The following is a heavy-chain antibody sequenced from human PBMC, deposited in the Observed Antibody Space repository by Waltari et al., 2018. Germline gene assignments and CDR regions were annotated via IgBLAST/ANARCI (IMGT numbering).Heavy chain of an antibody. Sequence: QVQLVQSGAEVKKPGASVKVSCKASGYTFTSYYMHWVRQAPGKGLEWVAVIWYDGSNKYYADSVKGRFTISRDNSKNTLYLQMNSLRAEDTAVYYCAKARRLEYSSSPDYWGQGTLVTVSS. J-gene: IGHJ4*02. V-gene: IGHV3-33*06. CDR2: IWYDGSNK. CDR1: GYTFTSYY. CDR3: AKARRLEYSSSPDY. D-gene: IGHD6-6*01.